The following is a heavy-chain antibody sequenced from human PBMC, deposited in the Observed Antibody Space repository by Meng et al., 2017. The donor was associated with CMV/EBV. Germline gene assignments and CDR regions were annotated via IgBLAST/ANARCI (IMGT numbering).Heavy chain of an antibody. Sequence: CKGPGYSFTSYRIGWVRQMPGKGLEWMGIIYPGDSDTRYSPSFQGQVTISADKSISTAYLQWSSLKASDTAMYYCARRYGSGSYWFDPWGQGTLVTVSS. J-gene: IGHJ5*02. CDR3: ARRYGSGSYWFDP. CDR1: GYSFTSYR. V-gene: IGHV5-51*01. D-gene: IGHD3-10*01. CDR2: IYPGDSDT.